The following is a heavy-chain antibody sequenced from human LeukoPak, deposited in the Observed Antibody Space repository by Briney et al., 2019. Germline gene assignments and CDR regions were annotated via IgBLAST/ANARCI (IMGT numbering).Heavy chain of an antibody. CDR1: GFTFSSYG. D-gene: IGHD1-26*01. CDR3: AKGRIVGATLPYFDY. Sequence: PGGSLRLSCAASGFTFSSYGMHWVCQASGKGLEWVAFIRYDGSNKYYADSVKGRFTISRDNSKNTLYLQMNSLRAEDTAVYYCAKGRIVGATLPYFDYWGQGTLVTVSS. V-gene: IGHV3-30*02. J-gene: IGHJ4*02. CDR2: IRYDGSNK.